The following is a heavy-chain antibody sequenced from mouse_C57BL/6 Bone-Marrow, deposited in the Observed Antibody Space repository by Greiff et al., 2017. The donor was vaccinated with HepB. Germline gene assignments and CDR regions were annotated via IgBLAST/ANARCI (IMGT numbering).Heavy chain of an antibody. V-gene: IGHV1-80*01. CDR1: GYAFSSYW. CDR2: IYPGDGDT. CDR3: VTYYSNYYAMDY. Sequence: QVQLKESGAELVKPGASVKISCKASGYAFSSYWMNWVKQRPGKGLEWIGQIYPGDGDTNYNGKFKGKATLTADKSSSTAYMQLSSLTSEDSAVYFCVTYYSNYYAMDYWGQGTSVTVSS. J-gene: IGHJ4*01. D-gene: IGHD2-5*01.